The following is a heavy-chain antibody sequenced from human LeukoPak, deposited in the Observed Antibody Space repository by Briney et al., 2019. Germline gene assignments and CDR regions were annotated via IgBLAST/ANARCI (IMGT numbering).Heavy chain of an antibody. CDR3: ARVFLAAGDY. CDR2: IKQDGSEK. Sequence: GGSLRLSCAASGFTFSSYSINWVRQAPGKGLEWVANIKQDGSEKYCVDSVKGRFTISRDNAKNSLYLQMNSLRAEDTAVYYCARVFLAAGDYWGQGTLVTVSS. J-gene: IGHJ4*02. V-gene: IGHV3-7*01. D-gene: IGHD2-15*01. CDR1: GFTFSSYS.